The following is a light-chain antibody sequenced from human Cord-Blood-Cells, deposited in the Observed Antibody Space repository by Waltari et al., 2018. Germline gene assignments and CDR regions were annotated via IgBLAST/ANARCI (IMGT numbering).Light chain of an antibody. V-gene: IGKV3-15*01. CDR1: QSVSSN. Sequence: IVMTQSPATLSVSPGESATLSCRASQSVSSNLAWYQQKPGQAPRLLIYGASTRATGIPARFSGSGSGTEFTLTISSLQSEDFAVYYCQQYNNWPLLTFGGGTKVEIK. CDR3: QQYNNWPLLT. J-gene: IGKJ4*01. CDR2: GAS.